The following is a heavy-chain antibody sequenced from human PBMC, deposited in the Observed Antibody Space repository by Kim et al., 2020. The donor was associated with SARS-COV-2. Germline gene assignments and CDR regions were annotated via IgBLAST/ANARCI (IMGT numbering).Heavy chain of an antibody. CDR1: GYSFTSYW. D-gene: IGHD1-26*01. V-gene: IGHV5-10-1*01. Sequence: GESLKISCKGSGYSFTSYWISWVRQMPGKGLEWMGRIDPSDSYTNYSPSFQGHVTISADKSISTAYLQWSSLKASDTAMYYCARGGSYWAFFDYWGQGTLVTGSS. J-gene: IGHJ4*02. CDR2: IDPSDSYT. CDR3: ARGGSYWAFFDY.